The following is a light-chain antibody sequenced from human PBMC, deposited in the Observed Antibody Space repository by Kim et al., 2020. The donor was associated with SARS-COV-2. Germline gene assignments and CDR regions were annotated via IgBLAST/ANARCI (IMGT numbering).Light chain of an antibody. J-gene: IGLJ2*01. CDR3: HAWDSSTVV. CDR1: KLGDKY. V-gene: IGLV3-1*01. CDR2: QDS. Sequence: SYELTQPHSVSVSPGQTASITCSGDKLGDKYACWYQQKPGKSPVLVIYQDSKRPSGIPERFSGSNSGNTATLTISGTQAMDEADYYCHAWDSSTVVFGGGTQLTVL.